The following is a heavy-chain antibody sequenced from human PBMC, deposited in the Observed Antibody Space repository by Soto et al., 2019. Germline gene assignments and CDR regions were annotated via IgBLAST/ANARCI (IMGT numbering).Heavy chain of an antibody. D-gene: IGHD3-22*01. CDR1: GFTFSSYA. Sequence: GGSLRLSCAASGFTFSSYAMHWVRQAPGKGLEWVAVISYDGSNKYYADSVKGRFTISRDNSKNTLYLQMNSLRAEDTAVYYCARGITMIAHDAFDIWGQGTMVTVSS. CDR3: ARGITMIAHDAFDI. V-gene: IGHV3-30-3*01. J-gene: IGHJ3*02. CDR2: ISYDGSNK.